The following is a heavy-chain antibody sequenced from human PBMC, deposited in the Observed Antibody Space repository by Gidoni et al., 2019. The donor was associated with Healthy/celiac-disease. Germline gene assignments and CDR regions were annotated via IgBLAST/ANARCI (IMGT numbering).Heavy chain of an antibody. CDR2: IYTSGST. Sequence: QVQLQESGPGLVKPSQTLSLTCPVSGGSVSSGSYYWSWIRQPAGKGLEWIGRIYTSGSTNYNSSLKSRVTISVDTSKNQFSLKLSSVTAADTAVYYCARSGADYDFWSGSNWFDPWGQGTLVTVSS. CDR1: GGSVSSGSYY. V-gene: IGHV4-61*02. D-gene: IGHD3-3*01. CDR3: ARSGADYDFWSGSNWFDP. J-gene: IGHJ5*02.